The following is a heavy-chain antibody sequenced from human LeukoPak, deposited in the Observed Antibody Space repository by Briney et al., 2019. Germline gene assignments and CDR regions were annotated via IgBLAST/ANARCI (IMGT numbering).Heavy chain of an antibody. V-gene: IGHV4-30-4*01. D-gene: IGHD3-16*02. CDR2: IYYTGST. Sequence: PSETLSLTCIVSGGSISSGDYYWSWIRQPPGKGLEWIGYIYYTGSTSYNPSLKNRVTILVDTSKNQFSLKLSSVTAADTAVYHCARGPNYVWGSYQYFDYWGQGTLVTVSS. J-gene: IGHJ4*02. CDR1: GGSISSGDYY. CDR3: ARGPNYVWGSYQYFDY.